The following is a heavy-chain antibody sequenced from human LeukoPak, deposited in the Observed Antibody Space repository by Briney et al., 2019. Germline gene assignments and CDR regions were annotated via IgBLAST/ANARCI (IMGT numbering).Heavy chain of an antibody. CDR1: GFSLGTSGVG. J-gene: IGHJ4*02. CDR3: AHTGVDGSGSYYSLSFDY. D-gene: IGHD3-10*01. Sequence: ESGPTLVNPTETLTLTCTFSGFSLGTSGVGVGWIRQPPGKALEWLALIYWDDDKRYSPSLKSRLTITKDTSKNQVVLRMTNMDPVDTATYYCAHTGVDGSGSYYSLSFDYWGQGTLVTVSS. CDR2: IYWDDDK. V-gene: IGHV2-5*02.